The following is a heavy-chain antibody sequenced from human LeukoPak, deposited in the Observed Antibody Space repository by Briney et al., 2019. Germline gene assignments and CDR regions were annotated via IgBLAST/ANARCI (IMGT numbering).Heavy chain of an antibody. D-gene: IGHD5-18*01. Sequence: SETLSLTCTVSGASVSGSAYYWGWIRQPPGKGLEWIGNIYYSGSTYYNESLESRVTISIDTSKNQFSLKLNSVTAADTAVYYCARRGYSYGRWGQGTLVTVSS. CDR1: GASVSGSAYY. CDR3: ARRGYSYGR. J-gene: IGHJ4*02. CDR2: IYYSGST. V-gene: IGHV4-39*01.